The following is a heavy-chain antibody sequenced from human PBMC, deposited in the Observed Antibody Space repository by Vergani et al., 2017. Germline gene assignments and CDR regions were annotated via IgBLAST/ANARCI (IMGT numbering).Heavy chain of an antibody. CDR2: LLFDGSNK. Sequence: QVQLVESGGGVVQPGRSLKLSCAASGFSFRSNAMHWVRQAPGKGLEWLSFLLFDGSNKKYADSVKGRFTISRDNSKNTLYLEMNNLKTEDTAVYYCARGSLSSDAFDIWGHGTVVTVS. CDR1: GFSFRSNA. CDR3: ARGSLSSDAFDI. V-gene: IGHV3-30*04. J-gene: IGHJ3*02.